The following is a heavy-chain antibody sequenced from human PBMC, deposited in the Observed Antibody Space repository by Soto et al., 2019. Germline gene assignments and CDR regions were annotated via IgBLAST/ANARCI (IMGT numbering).Heavy chain of an antibody. V-gene: IGHV4-38-2*02. CDR3: AREKVGTTFFDT. D-gene: IGHD2-21*02. Sequence: SETLSLTCSVSGFAISRGYYWSWVRQPPGKGLEWIGSIYPSVSSYHNPSLATRLGLSIDASKNQFTLNLTSVTAADTALYFCAREKVGTTFFDTWGQGIQVTVSS. J-gene: IGHJ4*02. CDR1: GFAISRGYY. CDR2: IYPSVSS.